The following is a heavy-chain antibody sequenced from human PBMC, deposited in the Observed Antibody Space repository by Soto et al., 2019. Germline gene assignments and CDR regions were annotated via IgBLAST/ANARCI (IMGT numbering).Heavy chain of an antibody. CDR2: ISPQTGGT. J-gene: IGHJ4*02. CDR3: GRGRSGELVIFY. CDR1: GYTFTGYY. Sequence: GASVKVSCKGSGYTFTGYYIHWVRQTPGQGPEWMGEISPQTGGTKYAQKYQGRVTMTRDTSITTVYMELSNLSPDDTAAYYCGRGRSGELVIFYWGQGTLVTVSS. D-gene: IGHD1-26*01. V-gene: IGHV1-2*02.